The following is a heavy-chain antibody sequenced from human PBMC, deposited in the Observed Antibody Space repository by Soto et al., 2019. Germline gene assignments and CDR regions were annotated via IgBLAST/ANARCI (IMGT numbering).Heavy chain of an antibody. CDR2: ISGSGGST. J-gene: IGHJ4*02. D-gene: IGHD2-2*01. V-gene: IGHV3-23*01. CDR1: GFTFSSYA. CDR3: AKGGVGLGYCSSTSWYGYYFDY. Sequence: EVQLLESGGGLVQPGGSLRLSCAASGFTFSSYAMSWVRQAPGKGLEWVSAISGSGGSTYYADSVKGRFTISRDNSKNTLYLQMRRLRGEDRAVYYCAKGGVGLGYCSSTSWYGYYFDYWGQGAMVTVSS.